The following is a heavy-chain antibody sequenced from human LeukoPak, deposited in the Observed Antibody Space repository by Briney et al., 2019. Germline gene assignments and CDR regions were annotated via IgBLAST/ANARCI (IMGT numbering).Heavy chain of an antibody. V-gene: IGHV4-59*01. CDR2: IYYSGSS. D-gene: IGHD2-15*01. CDR3: ALGSTGAFDP. CDR1: GGSISSYY. J-gene: IGHJ5*02. Sequence: PSETLSLTCTVSGGSISSYYWSWIRQPPGKGLEWIGYIYYSGSSDYNPSLESRVTISVDTSKIQFSLKVTSVTAADTAVYYCALGSTGAFDPWGQGTLVTVSS.